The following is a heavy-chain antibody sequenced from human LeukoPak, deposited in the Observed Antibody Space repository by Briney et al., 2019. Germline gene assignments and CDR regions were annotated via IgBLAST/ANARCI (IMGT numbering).Heavy chain of an antibody. D-gene: IGHD3-9*01. J-gene: IGHJ5*02. CDR2: INHSGST. Sequence: PSETLSLTCAVYGGSFSGYYWSWIRQPPGKGLEWIGEINHSGSTNYNPSLKSRVTISVDTSKNQFSLKLSSVTAADTAVYYCARARIKSLGDPGYRSVFDPWGQGTLVTVSS. CDR1: GGSFSGYY. CDR3: ARARIKSLGDPGYRSVFDP. V-gene: IGHV4-34*01.